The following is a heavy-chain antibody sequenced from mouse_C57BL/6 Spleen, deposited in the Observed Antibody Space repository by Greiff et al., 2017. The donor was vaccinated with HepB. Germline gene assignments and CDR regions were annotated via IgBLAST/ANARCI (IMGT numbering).Heavy chain of an antibody. J-gene: IGHJ4*01. D-gene: IGHD2-4*01. CDR3: ARDDYASYYAMDY. V-gene: IGHV1-76*01. CDR1: GYTFTDYY. CDR2: IYPGSGNT. Sequence: QVQLQQSGAELVRPWASVKLSCKASGYTFTDYYINWVKQRPGQGLEWIARIYPGSGNTYYNEKFKGKATLTAEKSSSTAYMQLSSLTSEDSAVYFCARDDYASYYAMDYWGQGTSVTVSS.